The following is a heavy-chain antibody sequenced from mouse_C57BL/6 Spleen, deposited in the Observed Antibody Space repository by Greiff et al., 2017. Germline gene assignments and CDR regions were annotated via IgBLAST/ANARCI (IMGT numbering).Heavy chain of an antibody. J-gene: IGHJ4*01. CDR3: ERRGCYGYDGYAMDY. CDR2: ISSGSSTI. V-gene: IGHV5-17*01. D-gene: IGHD2-2*01. CDR1: GFTFSDYG. Sequence: EVHLVESGGGLVKPGGSLKLSCAASGFTFSDYGMHWVRQAPEKGLEWVAYISSGSSTIYYADTVKGRFTISRDNANNTLFLQMTSLRSEDTAMYYCERRGCYGYDGYAMDYWGQGTSVTVAS.